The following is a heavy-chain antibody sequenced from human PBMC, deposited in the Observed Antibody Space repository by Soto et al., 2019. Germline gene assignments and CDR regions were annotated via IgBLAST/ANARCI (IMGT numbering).Heavy chain of an antibody. J-gene: IGHJ3*01. CDR3: ARVKVPAAILGAFDL. CDR2: INPFKGDT. Sequence: ASVKVSCKASGYTFSTYGITGVRQAPGQGLDWMGWINPFKGDTNSAARFQDRVTMTTDTSTRTVYMELRGLRSDDTAVYYCARVKVPAAILGAFDLWGQGTLVTVSS. D-gene: IGHD2-2*02. V-gene: IGHV1-18*01. CDR1: GYTFSTYG.